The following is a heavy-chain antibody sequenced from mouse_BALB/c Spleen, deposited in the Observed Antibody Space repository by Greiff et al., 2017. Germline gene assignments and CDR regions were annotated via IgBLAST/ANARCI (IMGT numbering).Heavy chain of an antibody. V-gene: IGHV5-9-3*01. CDR2: ISSGGSYT. D-gene: IGHD3-1*01. CDR3: ARKSSGYYAMDY. Sequence: EVKLVESGGGLVKPGGSLKLSCAASGFTFSSYAMSWVRQTPEKRLEWVATISSGGSYTYYPDSVKGRFTISRDNAKNTLYLQMSSLRSEDTAMYYCARKSSGYYAMDYWGQGTSVTVSS. J-gene: IGHJ4*01. CDR1: GFTFSSYA.